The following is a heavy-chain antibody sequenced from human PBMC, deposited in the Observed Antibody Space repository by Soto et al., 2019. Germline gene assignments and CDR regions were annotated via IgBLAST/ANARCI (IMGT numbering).Heavy chain of an antibody. D-gene: IGHD3-16*01. CDR2: IFPDDSDT. Sequence: GESLKISCKASGYIIKNYWIGWVRQMPGQGLEWMGIIFPDDSDTRYSPSFQGHVTISVDKSISTAYVQWSSLKASDSAIYYCFRGGVTSRTFDYWGQGTLVT. J-gene: IGHJ4*02. CDR1: GYIIKNYW. V-gene: IGHV5-51*01. CDR3: FRGGVTSRTFDY.